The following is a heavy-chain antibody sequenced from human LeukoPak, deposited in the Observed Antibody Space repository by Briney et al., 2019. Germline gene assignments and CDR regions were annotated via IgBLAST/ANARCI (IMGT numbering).Heavy chain of an antibody. J-gene: IGHJ4*02. CDR3: AFAGRFLEWLSIFDY. CDR1: GFTFSSYA. Sequence: PGGSLRLSCAASGFTFSSYAMSWVHQAPGKGLEWVSAISGSGGSTYYADSVKGRFTISRDNSKDTLYLQMNSLRAEDTAVYYCAFAGRFLEWLSIFDYWGQGTLVTVSS. D-gene: IGHD3-3*01. V-gene: IGHV3-23*01. CDR2: ISGSGGST.